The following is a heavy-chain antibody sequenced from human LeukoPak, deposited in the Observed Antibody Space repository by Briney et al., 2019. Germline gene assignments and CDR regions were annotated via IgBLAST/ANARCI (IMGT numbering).Heavy chain of an antibody. CDR1: GYTLTELS. CDR2: FDPEDGET. Sequence: ASVNVSCKVSGYTLTELSMHWVRQAPGKGLEWMGGFDPEDGETIYAQKFQGRVTITADKSTSTAYMELSSLRSEDTAVYYCARVLITSANWFDPWGQGTLVTVSS. D-gene: IGHD1-14*01. CDR3: ARVLITSANWFDP. J-gene: IGHJ5*02. V-gene: IGHV1-24*01.